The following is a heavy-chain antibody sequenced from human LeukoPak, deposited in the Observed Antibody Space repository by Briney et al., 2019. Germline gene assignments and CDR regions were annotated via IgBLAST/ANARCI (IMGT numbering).Heavy chain of an antibody. CDR1: GFTFSNYW. Sequence: PGGSLRLSCAASGFTFSNYWMIWVRQAPGKGLEWVGNIKQDGSEKRYADSVRGRFSISKDNAQTSLYLQMNSLRAEDTAVYYCARDRGGSGYYSDYWGQGTLVTVSS. CDR3: ARDRGGSGYYSDY. CDR2: IKQDGSEK. J-gene: IGHJ4*02. V-gene: IGHV3-7*05. D-gene: IGHD3-22*01.